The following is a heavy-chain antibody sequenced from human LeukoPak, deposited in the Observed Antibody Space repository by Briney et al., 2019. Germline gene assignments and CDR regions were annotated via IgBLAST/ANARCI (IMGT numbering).Heavy chain of an antibody. D-gene: IGHD3-10*01. Sequence: GDSLRLSCAASGFTFSSYAMSWARQAPGKGLDWVSAISGSGGSTYYAESVKGRFTISRDNSKSARYLQMNSLRAEDTAVYYCAKVMTRTMVRGVPPSDYWGQRTLVTVSS. CDR1: GFTFSSYA. V-gene: IGHV3-23*01. J-gene: IGHJ4*02. CDR2: ISGSGGST. CDR3: AKVMTRTMVRGVPPSDY.